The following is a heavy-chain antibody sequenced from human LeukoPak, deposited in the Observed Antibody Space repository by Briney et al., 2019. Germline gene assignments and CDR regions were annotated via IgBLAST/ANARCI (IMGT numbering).Heavy chain of an antibody. Sequence: GGSLRLSCAASGFTFSSYGMSWVRQAPGKGLEWVSAISGSGGSTYYADSVKGRFTISRDNSKNTLYLQMNSLRAEDTAVYYCAKDGSSSGYYFYYFDYWGQGTLVTVSS. CDR3: AKDGSSSGYYFYYFDY. CDR2: ISGSGGST. D-gene: IGHD3-22*01. J-gene: IGHJ4*02. V-gene: IGHV3-23*01. CDR1: GFTFSSYG.